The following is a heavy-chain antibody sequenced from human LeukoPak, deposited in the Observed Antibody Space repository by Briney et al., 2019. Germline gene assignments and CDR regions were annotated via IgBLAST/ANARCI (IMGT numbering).Heavy chain of an antibody. Sequence: PSETLSLTCAVYGGSFSGYYWSWIRQPPGKGLEWIGEINHSGSTNYNPSLKSRVTISVDTSKNQFSLKLSSVTAADTAVYHCARGVTRIAAAAPFWYFDLWGRGTLVTVSS. CDR2: INHSGST. CDR3: ARGVTRIAAAAPFWYFDL. J-gene: IGHJ2*01. V-gene: IGHV4-34*01. CDR1: GGSFSGYY. D-gene: IGHD6-13*01.